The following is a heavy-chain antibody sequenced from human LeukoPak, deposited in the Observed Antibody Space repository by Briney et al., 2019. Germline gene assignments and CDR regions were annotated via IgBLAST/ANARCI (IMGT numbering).Heavy chain of an antibody. CDR2: IIPIFGTA. CDR1: GGTFSSYA. J-gene: IGHJ4*02. CDR3: ARVQTTVTTEVAFDY. V-gene: IGHV1-69*06. Sequence: SVKVSCKASGGTFSSYAISWVRQAPRQGLEWMGGIIPIFGTANYAQKFQGRVTITADKSTSTAYMELSSLRSEDTAVYYCARVQTTVTTEVAFDYWGQGTLVTVSS. D-gene: IGHD4-11*01.